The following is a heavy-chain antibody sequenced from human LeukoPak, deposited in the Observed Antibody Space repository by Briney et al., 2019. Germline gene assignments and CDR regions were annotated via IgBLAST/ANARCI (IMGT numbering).Heavy chain of an antibody. D-gene: IGHD6-19*01. Sequence: PGGSLRLSCAASGFTFSSYWMHCVRQAPGKGLVWVSRTNTDGSSTSYADSVKGRFTISRDNAKNTLYLQMNSLRAEDTAVYYCASGWPDYWGQGTLVTVSS. CDR2: TNTDGSST. V-gene: IGHV3-74*01. CDR1: GFTFSSYW. CDR3: ASGWPDY. J-gene: IGHJ4*02.